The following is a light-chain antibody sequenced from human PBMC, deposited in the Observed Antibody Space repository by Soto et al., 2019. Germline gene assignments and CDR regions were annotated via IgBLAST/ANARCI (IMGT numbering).Light chain of an antibody. CDR1: QSINSW. CDR3: QQYNSYPST. Sequence: DIQVTQSPSTLSASVGDRVTITCRASQSINSWLAWYQQTPGKAPKLLIFDASNLETGVPSRFSGSGSGTDFTLTITGLQPDDFATYYCQQYNSYPSTFGQGTKVEV. V-gene: IGKV1-5*01. J-gene: IGKJ1*01. CDR2: DAS.